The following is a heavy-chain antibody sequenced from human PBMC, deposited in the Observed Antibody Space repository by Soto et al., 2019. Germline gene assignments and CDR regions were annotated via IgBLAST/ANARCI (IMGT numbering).Heavy chain of an antibody. V-gene: IGHV3-30*18. CDR1: GFIFSNYA. J-gene: IGHJ4*02. D-gene: IGHD3-9*01. CDR3: AKDKPPNSGILTGYYSGFDY. CDR2: ILFDGRNE. Sequence: QVQLEESGGGVVQPGRSLRLSCAASGFIFSNYAMHWVRQAPGKGREWAALILFDGRNEYYADSVKGRFIISRDNSKKTLYLQVNSLSPEDTAVYYCAKDKPPNSGILTGYYSGFDYWGQGTLVTVSS.